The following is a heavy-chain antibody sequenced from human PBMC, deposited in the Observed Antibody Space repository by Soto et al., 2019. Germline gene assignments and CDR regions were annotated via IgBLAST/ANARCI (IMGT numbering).Heavy chain of an antibody. D-gene: IGHD2-21*01. J-gene: IGHJ3*02. Sequence: GGSLRLSCAASGFTFSSYAMHWVRQAPGKGLEWVAVISYDGSNKYYADSVKGRFTISRDNSKNTLYLQMNSLRAEDTAVYYCAREVSIRDAFDIWGQGTMVTVSS. V-gene: IGHV3-30-3*01. CDR3: AREVSIRDAFDI. CDR1: GFTFSSYA. CDR2: ISYDGSNK.